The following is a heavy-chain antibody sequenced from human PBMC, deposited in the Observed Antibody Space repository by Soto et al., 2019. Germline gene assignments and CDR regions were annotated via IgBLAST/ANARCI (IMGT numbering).Heavy chain of an antibody. J-gene: IGHJ6*02. D-gene: IGHD6-13*01. CDR3: ARAGAAAGTYYYYGMDA. CDR1: GYTFTSYG. Sequence: ASVKVSCKASGYTFTSYGISWVRQAPGQGLEWMGWISAYNGNTNYAQKLQGRVTMTTDTSTSTAYMELRSLRSDDTAVYYCARAGAAAGTYYYYGMDAWGQGTTVTVSS. V-gene: IGHV1-18*04. CDR2: ISAYNGNT.